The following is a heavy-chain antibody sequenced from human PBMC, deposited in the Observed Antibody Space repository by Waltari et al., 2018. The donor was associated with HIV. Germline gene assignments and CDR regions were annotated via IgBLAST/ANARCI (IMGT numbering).Heavy chain of an antibody. CDR3: ARGSQHHDH. Sequence: QVQLQQWGTGLLKPSGTLSLRCAIYGTSFSGYYWSWIRQTPALGLEWIGEVSHSAETNYNPSVAGRVTISADVSKNQVSLNLTSLTAADTGVYFCARGSQHHDHWGQGTPVTVSS. CDR2: VSHSAET. J-gene: IGHJ5*02. V-gene: IGHV4-34*01. CDR1: GTSFSGYY.